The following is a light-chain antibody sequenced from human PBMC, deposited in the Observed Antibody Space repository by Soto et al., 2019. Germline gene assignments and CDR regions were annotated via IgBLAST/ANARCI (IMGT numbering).Light chain of an antibody. Sequence: EVVMSKSPATLSVSPGGRATLSCRASQSISDTLAWYQQKPGQAPRLLIYGASTRATGFPARFSGSGSGTEFTLTISSLQSEDFAVHYCQHYNNWPPFTFGPGTKVDIK. CDR3: QHYNNWPPFT. CDR1: QSISDT. V-gene: IGKV3-15*01. CDR2: GAS. J-gene: IGKJ3*01.